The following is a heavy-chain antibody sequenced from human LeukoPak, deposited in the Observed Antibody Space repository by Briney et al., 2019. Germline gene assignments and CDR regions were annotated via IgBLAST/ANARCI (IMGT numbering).Heavy chain of an antibody. Sequence: ASVKVSCKASGYTFTSYGISWVRQAPGQGLEWMGRISAYNGNTNYAQKLQGRVTMTTDTSTSTAYMELRSLRSDDTAVYYCARDDSSGYSDTSVDYWGQGTLVTVSS. V-gene: IGHV1-18*01. J-gene: IGHJ4*02. D-gene: IGHD3-22*01. CDR1: GYTFTSYG. CDR3: ARDDSSGYSDTSVDY. CDR2: ISAYNGNT.